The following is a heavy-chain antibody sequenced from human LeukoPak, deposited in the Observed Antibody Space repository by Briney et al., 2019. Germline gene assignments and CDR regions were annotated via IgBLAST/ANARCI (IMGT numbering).Heavy chain of an antibody. V-gene: IGHV4-59*01. CDR3: ASRSLIHGDTGPYDD. CDR2: IHYSGNT. CDR1: GGSISSYY. J-gene: IGHJ4*02. Sequence: SETLSLTCTISGGSISSYYWSWIRQPPGKGLEWIGYIHYSGNTNYNPSLKSRVIMSVDTSKNQFSLKLSSVTAADTAVYYCASRSLIHGDTGPYDDWGQGNLVTVSS. D-gene: IGHD4-17*01.